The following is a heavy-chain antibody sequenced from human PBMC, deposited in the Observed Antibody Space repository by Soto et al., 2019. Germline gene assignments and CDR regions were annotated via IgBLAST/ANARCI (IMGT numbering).Heavy chain of an antibody. V-gene: IGHV3-7*05. CDR2: INQDGSAK. J-gene: IGHJ5*02. CDR1: GFTFSDYY. Sequence: EAQLVESGGGLVQPGGSLRLSCAASGFTFSDYYMSWVRQAPGKGLEWVANINQDGSAKSYVDSVRGRFTISRDNGKNSLALQMESLRADDTAVYYCARWNGGFDPWGQGTLVTVSS. D-gene: IGHD1-1*01. CDR3: ARWNGGFDP.